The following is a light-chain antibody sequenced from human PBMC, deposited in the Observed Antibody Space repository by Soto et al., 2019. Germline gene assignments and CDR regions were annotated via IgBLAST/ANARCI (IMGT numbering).Light chain of an antibody. CDR2: EVS. J-gene: IGLJ3*02. CDR3: SSYTRSSAVV. CDR1: SSDIGAYNF. V-gene: IGLV2-14*01. Sequence: QSALTQPASVSGSPGQSITISCTGTSSDIGAYNFVSWYRQHPGKAPKLMIYEVSNRPSGISDRFSGSKSGNTASLTISRLQAEDEADYYCSSYTRSSAVVFGGGTKVTVL.